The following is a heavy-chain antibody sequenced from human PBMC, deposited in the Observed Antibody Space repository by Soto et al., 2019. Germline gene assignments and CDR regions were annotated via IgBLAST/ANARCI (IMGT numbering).Heavy chain of an antibody. D-gene: IGHD6-19*01. V-gene: IGHV4-34*01. CDR2: IYHSGST. CDR1: GGSFSGYY. J-gene: IGHJ3*02. Sequence: PSETLSLSCAVYGGSFSGYYWSWIRQPPGKGLEWIGEIYHSGSTNYNPSLKSRVTISVDKSKNQFSLKLNSVTAADTAVYYCARDGIVLACTPGRAAFAIWGQGTMVTVSS. CDR3: ARDGIVLACTPGRAAFAI.